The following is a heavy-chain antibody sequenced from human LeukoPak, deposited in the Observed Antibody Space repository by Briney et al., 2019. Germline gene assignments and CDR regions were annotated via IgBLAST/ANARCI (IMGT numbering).Heavy chain of an antibody. V-gene: IGHV1-69*13. Sequence: SVKVSCKASGGTFSSYAISWVRQAPGQGLEWMGGIIPIFGTANYAQKFQGRVTITADESTSTAYMELSSLRSEDTAVYYCARREIDDWVVVVAATGYYYYGMDVWGQGTTVTVSS. CDR1: GGTFSSYA. J-gene: IGHJ6*02. CDR2: IIPIFGTA. D-gene: IGHD2-15*01. CDR3: ARREIDDWVVVVAATGYYYYGMDV.